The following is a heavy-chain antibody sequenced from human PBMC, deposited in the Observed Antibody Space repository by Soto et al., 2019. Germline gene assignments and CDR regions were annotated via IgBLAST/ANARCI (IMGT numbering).Heavy chain of an antibody. CDR1: GDSVSSNSRAA. CDR3: VRGTRSAVDT. V-gene: IGHV6-1*01. CDR2: TYYRSKWSS. J-gene: IGHJ3*02. Sequence: QVQLRQSGPGLLKPSQTLSLTCAISGDSVSSNSRAAWNWIRQSPSSGLEWLGRTYYRSKWSSAYALSVNSRTTINADTSENPFSLNLNSVTPADTAVYYCVRGTRSAVDTWGEGTVVTVSS.